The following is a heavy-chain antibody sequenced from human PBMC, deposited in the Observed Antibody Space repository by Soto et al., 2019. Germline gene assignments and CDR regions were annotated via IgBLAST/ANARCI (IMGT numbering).Heavy chain of an antibody. CDR1: GDSVSSNSAA. J-gene: IGHJ4*02. CDR2: TYYRSKWYS. V-gene: IGHV6-1*01. D-gene: IGHD3-3*01. CDR3: ARGSTDGFSRFLAF. Sequence: QIQLQQSGPGLVKPSQTLSLTCAISGDSVSSNSAAWNWIRQSPSRGLEWLGRTYYRSKWYSDFAVSVRSRITINPDTSKNQVSLQLNSVTPEDTAVYFCARGSTDGFSRFLAFWGQGTLVTVSS.